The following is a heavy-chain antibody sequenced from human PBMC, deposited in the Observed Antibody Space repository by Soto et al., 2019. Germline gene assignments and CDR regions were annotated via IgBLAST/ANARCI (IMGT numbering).Heavy chain of an antibody. CDR2: ISSSSSYI. J-gene: IGHJ4*02. V-gene: IGHV3-21*01. CDR1: GFTFSSYS. D-gene: IGHD5-18*01. Sequence: EVQLVESGGGLVKPGGSLRLSCAASGFTFSSYSMNWVRQAPGKGLEWVSSISSSSSYIYYADSVKGRFTISRDNAKNSRYLQMNSLRADDTAVYYCARDIGGYSYGYRSGFDYWGQVTLVTFSS. CDR3: ARDIGGYSYGYRSGFDY.